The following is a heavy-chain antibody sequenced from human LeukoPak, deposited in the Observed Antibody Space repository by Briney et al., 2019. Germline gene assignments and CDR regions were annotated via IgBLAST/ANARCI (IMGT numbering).Heavy chain of an antibody. V-gene: IGHV3-64*01. J-gene: IGHJ4*02. CDR1: GFTFSCYA. Sequence: GGSLRLSCAASGFTFSCYAMHWVRQAPGKGLEYVSAISSSGGSTYYANSVKGRFTISRDNSKNTLYLQMGSLRAEDMAVYYCARRRGYSYDLDYWGQGTLVTVSS. D-gene: IGHD5-18*01. CDR3: ARRRGYSYDLDY. CDR2: ISSSGGST.